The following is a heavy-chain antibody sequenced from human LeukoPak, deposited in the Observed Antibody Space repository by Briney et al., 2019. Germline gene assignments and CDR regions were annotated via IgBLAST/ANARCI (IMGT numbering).Heavy chain of an antibody. CDR2: IFYSGGT. CDR3: ATVAAAATN. D-gene: IGHD6-13*01. V-gene: IGHV4-59*01. CDR1: GGSISSYY. Sequence: SETLSLTCTVSGGSISSYYWSWIRQPPGKGLEWIGYIFYSGGTNYNPSLKSRVTISVDTSKNQFSLKLSSVTAADTAVYYCATVAAAATNWGQGTLVTVSS. J-gene: IGHJ4*02.